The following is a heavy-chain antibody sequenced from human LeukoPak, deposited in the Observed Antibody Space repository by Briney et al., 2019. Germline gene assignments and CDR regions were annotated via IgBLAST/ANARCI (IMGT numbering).Heavy chain of an antibody. CDR2: IYWDGGK. J-gene: IGHJ5*02. CDR3: AHRRRSSGSGNWFDP. CDR1: GFSLSTSGVG. D-gene: IGHD3-10*01. V-gene: IGHV2-5*02. Sequence: ESGPTLLKPTQTLTLTFTFSGFSLSTSGVGVGWIRQPPGKALEWLALIYWDGGKRYSPSLESSLTITQDTSKNQVVLTMTNMDPVDTATYYCAHRRRSSGSGNWFDPWGQGTLGTVSS.